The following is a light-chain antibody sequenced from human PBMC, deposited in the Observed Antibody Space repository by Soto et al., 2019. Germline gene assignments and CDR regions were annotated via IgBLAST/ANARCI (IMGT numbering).Light chain of an antibody. CDR3: QQCSWHPFTFS. Sequence: EIVMTQSPATLSVSPGERATLSCRASQSVSSNLAWYQQKPGQAPRLLIYDASTRATGIPARFSGSGSGTEYTLTISSLQSEDAAVYYCQQCSWHPFTFSVGGGTKVEIK. CDR1: QSVSSN. J-gene: IGKJ4*01. V-gene: IGKV3-15*01. CDR2: DAS.